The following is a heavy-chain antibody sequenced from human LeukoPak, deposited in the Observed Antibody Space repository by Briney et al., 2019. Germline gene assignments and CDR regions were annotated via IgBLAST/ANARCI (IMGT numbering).Heavy chain of an antibody. CDR2: INPNSGVT. D-gene: IGHD6-13*01. CDR1: GYSFTSYY. V-gene: IGHV1-2*02. Sequence: GASVKVSCKASGYSFTSYYIHWVRQAPGQGLEWMGWINPNSGVTKYAQTLQGRVTLTSDTSVTTAYMELSSLRSDDTAVYYCAKARRISPAGTDWLDPWGQGTLVTVSS. J-gene: IGHJ5*02. CDR3: AKARRISPAGTDWLDP.